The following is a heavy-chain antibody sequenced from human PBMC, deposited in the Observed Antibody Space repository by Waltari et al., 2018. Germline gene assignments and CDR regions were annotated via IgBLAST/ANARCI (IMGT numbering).Heavy chain of an antibody. CDR1: GGSISSGGYY. CDR3: ARTVMLRRAFDI. D-gene: IGHD5-12*01. J-gene: IGHJ3*02. V-gene: IGHV4-31*03. CDR2: IYYSGST. Sequence: QVQLQESGPGLVKPSQTLSLTCTVSGGSISSGGYYWRWIRQHPGKGLEWIGYIYYSGSTYYNPSLKSRVTRSVDTSKNQFSLKLSSVTAADTAVYYCARTVMLRRAFDIWGQGTMVTVSS.